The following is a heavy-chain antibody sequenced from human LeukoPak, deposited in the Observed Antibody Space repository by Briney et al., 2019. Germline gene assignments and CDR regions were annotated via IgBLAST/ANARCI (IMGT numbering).Heavy chain of an antibody. CDR3: ATADSTLAFFDY. CDR1: GFTFSAYS. CDR2: ISSSSSTT. V-gene: IGHV3-48*01. Sequence: GGSLRLSCAASGFTFSAYSMNWVRQPPGKGLEWVSYISSSSSTTYYADSVKGRFTISRDNSKNTVYLQMNSLRAEDTAIYYCATADSTLAFFDYWGQGTLVTVSS. D-gene: IGHD3-3*02. J-gene: IGHJ4*02.